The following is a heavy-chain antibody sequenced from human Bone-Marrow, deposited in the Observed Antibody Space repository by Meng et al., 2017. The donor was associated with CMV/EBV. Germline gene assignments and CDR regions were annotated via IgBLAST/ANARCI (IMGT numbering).Heavy chain of an antibody. V-gene: IGHV4-31*03. J-gene: IGHJ4*02. D-gene: IGHD3-10*01. CDR3: AGRGRGSFAF. CDR1: GDSLNGGGYY. Sequence: SETLSLTCNVSGDSLNGGGYYWTWIRQHPERGLEWIGYIYSGGTTFYNPSLTSRATISMDTSKGHFSLRLTSVTASDTAVYYCAGRGRGSFAFWGQGILVTVYS. CDR2: IYSGGTT.